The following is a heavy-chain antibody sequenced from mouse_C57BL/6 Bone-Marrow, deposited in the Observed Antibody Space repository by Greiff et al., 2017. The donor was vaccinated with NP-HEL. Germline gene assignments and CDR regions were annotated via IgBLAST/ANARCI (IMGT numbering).Heavy chain of an antibody. V-gene: IGHV2-9-1*01. CDR3: ARKGGTTVVAPYYYAMDY. J-gene: IGHJ4*01. D-gene: IGHD1-1*01. Sequence: VQLVESGPGLVAPSQSLSITCTVSGFSLTSYAISWVRQPPGKGLEWLGVIWTGGGPNYNSALNSRLSISKDNSKSQVFLKMNSLQTDDTARYYCARKGGTTVVAPYYYAMDYWGQGTSVTVSS. CDR1: GFSLTSYA. CDR2: IWTGGGP.